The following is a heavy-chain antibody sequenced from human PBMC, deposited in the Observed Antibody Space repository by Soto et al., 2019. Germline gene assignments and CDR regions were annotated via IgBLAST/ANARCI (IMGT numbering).Heavy chain of an antibody. CDR3: AKRAVAGYLLGRGVGYFDH. V-gene: IGHV3-30*18. J-gene: IGHJ4*02. CDR2: ISYDGNNE. Sequence: QVQLVESGGGVVQPGRSLRLSCVASGFTFSNYGMYWVRQAPGKGLEWVAVISYDGNNEYYADSVKGRFTISRDTSKNTLYLQMNSLRAEDTAVYYCAKRAVAGYLLGRGVGYFDHWGQGTLVTVSS. CDR1: GFTFSNYG. D-gene: IGHD6-19*01.